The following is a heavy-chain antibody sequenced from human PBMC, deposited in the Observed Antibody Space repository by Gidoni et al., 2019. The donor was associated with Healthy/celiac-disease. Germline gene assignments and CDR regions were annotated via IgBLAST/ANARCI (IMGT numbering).Heavy chain of an antibody. CDR2: ISWNSGSI. V-gene: IGHV3-9*01. J-gene: IGHJ4*02. CDR1: GLTFDDYA. Sequence: EVQLVESGGGLVQHGRSLRRYCAASGLTFDDYAMHWVRQAPGKGMEWVSGISWNSGSIGYADSVKGRFTISRDNAKNSLYLQMNSLRAEDTALYYCAKDLCHGDFWSGCPFDYWGQGTLVTVSS. D-gene: IGHD3-3*01. CDR3: AKDLCHGDFWSGCPFDY.